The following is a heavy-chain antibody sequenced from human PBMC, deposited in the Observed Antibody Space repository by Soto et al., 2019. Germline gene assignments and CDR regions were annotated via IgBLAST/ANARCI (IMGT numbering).Heavy chain of an antibody. Sequence: EVQLVESGGGLVQPGGSLRLSCAASGFTFSSYSMNWVRQAPGKGLEWVSSISSSSSYIYYADSVKGRFTISRDNAKNSLYLQMNSLRAEDTAVYYCAGGYSYGGGHYYYYMDVWGKGTTVTVSS. CDR3: AGGYSYGGGHYYYYMDV. V-gene: IGHV3-21*01. CDR1: GFTFSSYS. D-gene: IGHD5-18*01. CDR2: ISSSSSYI. J-gene: IGHJ6*03.